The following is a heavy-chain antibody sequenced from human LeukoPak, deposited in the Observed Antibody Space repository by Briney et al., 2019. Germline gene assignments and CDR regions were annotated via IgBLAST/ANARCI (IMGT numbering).Heavy chain of an antibody. V-gene: IGHV4-34*01. CDR3: ARGNKQWLVPSAARGFDY. D-gene: IGHD6-19*01. J-gene: IGHJ4*02. Sequence: SETLSLTCAVYGGSFSGYYWSWIRQPPGKGLEWIGEINHSGSTNYNPSLKSRVTISVDTSKNQFSLKLSSVTAADTAVYYRARGNKQWLVPSAARGFDYWGQGSLVTVSS. CDR2: INHSGST. CDR1: GGSFSGYY.